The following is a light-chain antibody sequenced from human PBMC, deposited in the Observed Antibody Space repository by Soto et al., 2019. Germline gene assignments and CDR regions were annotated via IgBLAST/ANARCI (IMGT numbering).Light chain of an antibody. Sequence: EIVLTQSPGTLSLSPGERATLSCRASQSVSSSYLAWYQQKPGQAPRLLIYGTSKRATGIPDRFSGSGSGXXXXLTISRLEPEDFAVYYCQQYDRSPWTFGQGTKVEIK. V-gene: IGKV3-20*01. CDR2: GTS. CDR1: QSVSSSY. J-gene: IGKJ1*01. CDR3: QQYDRSPWT.